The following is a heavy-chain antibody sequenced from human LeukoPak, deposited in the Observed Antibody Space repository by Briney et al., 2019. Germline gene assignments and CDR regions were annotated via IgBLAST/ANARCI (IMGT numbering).Heavy chain of an antibody. Sequence: GASVKVSCKASGYTFTSYYMHWVRHAPGQGLEWMGITNPIGGSTSYAQKFQGRVTMTRDTSTSTVYMELSSLRSEDTAVYYCARVPPTRGGNSVESFDYWGQGNLGTVSS. J-gene: IGHJ4*02. CDR3: ARVPPTRGGNSVESFDY. D-gene: IGHD4-23*01. CDR2: TNPIGGST. V-gene: IGHV1-46*01. CDR1: GYTFTSYY.